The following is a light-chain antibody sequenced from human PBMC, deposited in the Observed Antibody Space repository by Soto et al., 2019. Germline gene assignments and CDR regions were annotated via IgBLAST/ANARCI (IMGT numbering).Light chain of an antibody. J-gene: IGKJ5*01. CDR3: HQRSNWPPIT. V-gene: IGKV3-11*01. CDR2: DAY. Sequence: EIVLTRARATLTLSPGDSATLSCRASQSVSNYLAWYQQKPGQAPRLIVYDAYNRATGIPARFSGSGSGTDFTLTISSLEPEDFAVYYCHQRSNWPPITFGQGTRLEIK. CDR1: QSVSNY.